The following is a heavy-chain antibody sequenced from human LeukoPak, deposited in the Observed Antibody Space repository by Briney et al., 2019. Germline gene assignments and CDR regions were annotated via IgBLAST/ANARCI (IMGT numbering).Heavy chain of an antibody. CDR2: IYYSGST. V-gene: IGHV4-39*01. CDR3: ARTYYYDSSGYYYYYYYMDV. D-gene: IGHD3-22*01. Sequence: PSETLSLTCTVSGGSISSSSYYWGWIRQPPGKGLEWIGSIYYSGSTYYNPSLKSRVTISVDTPKNQFSLKLSSVTAADTAVYYCARTYYYDSSGYYYYYYYMDVWGKGTTVTVSS. J-gene: IGHJ6*03. CDR1: GGSISSSSYY.